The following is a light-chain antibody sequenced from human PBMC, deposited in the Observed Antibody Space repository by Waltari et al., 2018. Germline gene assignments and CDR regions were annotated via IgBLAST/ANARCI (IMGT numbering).Light chain of an antibody. CDR2: DVS. Sequence: QSALTQPASVSGSPGQSITLSCTGPRSDVGGYTYVSWYQQHPGKAPKLMIYDVSNRPSGVSKRFSGSKSGNTASLTISGLQAEDEADYYCSSYTSSSTLVFGGGTKLTVL. J-gene: IGLJ2*01. CDR3: SSYTSSSTLV. CDR1: RSDVGGYTY. V-gene: IGLV2-14*03.